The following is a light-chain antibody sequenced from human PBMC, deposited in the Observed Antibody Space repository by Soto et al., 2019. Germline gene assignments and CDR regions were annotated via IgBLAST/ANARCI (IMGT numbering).Light chain of an antibody. CDR2: GAS. V-gene: IGKV3-20*01. Sequence: EIVMTQSPDPLGLSPWERATLSCRASQTIDNTLAWYQQKPGQAPRLLIYGASNRATGIPDRFSGSGSGTDFTLTISRLEPEDFAVYYCQQYGSSGTFCHGTKVDIK. J-gene: IGKJ1*01. CDR3: QQYGSSGT. CDR1: QTIDNT.